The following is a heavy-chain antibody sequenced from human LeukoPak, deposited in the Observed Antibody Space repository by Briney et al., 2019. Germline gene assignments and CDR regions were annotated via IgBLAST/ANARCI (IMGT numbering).Heavy chain of an antibody. Sequence: PGGSLRLSCAASGFTVSSNYMSWVRQVPGKGLERVSVIYSGGSTYYADSVKGRFTISRDNSKNTLYLQMNSMRAEDTAVYYCARGVWFGELYFDYWGQGTLVTVSS. V-gene: IGHV3-53*01. CDR2: IYSGGST. CDR1: GFTVSSNY. D-gene: IGHD3-10*01. J-gene: IGHJ4*02. CDR3: ARGVWFGELYFDY.